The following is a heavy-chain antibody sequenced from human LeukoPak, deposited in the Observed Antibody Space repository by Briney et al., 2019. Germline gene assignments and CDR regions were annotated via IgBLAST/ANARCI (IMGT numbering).Heavy chain of an antibody. Sequence: SVKVSCKASGGTFSSYAISWVRQAPGQRLEWMGGIIPIFGTANYAQKFQGRVTITADESTSTAYMELSSLRSEDTAVYYCARNSLPRVYYYYYMDVWGKGTTVTVSS. CDR2: IIPIFGTA. CDR3: ARNSLPRVYYYYYMDV. V-gene: IGHV1-69*13. D-gene: IGHD4-23*01. CDR1: GGTFSSYA. J-gene: IGHJ6*03.